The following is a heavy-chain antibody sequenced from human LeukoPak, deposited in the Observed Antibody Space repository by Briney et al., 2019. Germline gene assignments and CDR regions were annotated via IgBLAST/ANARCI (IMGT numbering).Heavy chain of an antibody. CDR3: VREENWFDP. V-gene: IGHV1-18*01. CDR2: VSAYNGNT. CDR1: GYTFYYHG. Sequence: ASVKVSCKASGYTFYYHGISWVRQAPGQGLEWMGWVSAYNGNTNYAQKLQGRVTMTTDTYTSTAYMELRSLRSDDTAVYYCVREENWFDPWGQGTLVTVSS. J-gene: IGHJ5*02.